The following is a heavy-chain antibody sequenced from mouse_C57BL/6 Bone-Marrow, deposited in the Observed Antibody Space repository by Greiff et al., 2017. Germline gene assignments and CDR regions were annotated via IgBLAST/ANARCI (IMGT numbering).Heavy chain of an antibody. D-gene: IGHD3-2*02. V-gene: IGHV1-26*01. J-gene: IGHJ2*01. CDR3: ARDSSGWCDY. Sequence: VQLQQSGPELVKPGASVKISCKASGYTFTNYYMNWVKQSNGKSLEWIGDINPKNGGTGYNQKLKGKATLTVDKSSSTAYMELRSLTSEDSAVYYCARDSSGWCDYWGQGTTLTVSS. CDR1: GYTFTNYY. CDR2: INPKNGGT.